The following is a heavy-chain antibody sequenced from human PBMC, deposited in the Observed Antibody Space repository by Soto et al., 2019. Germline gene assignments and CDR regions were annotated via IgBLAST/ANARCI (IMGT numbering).Heavy chain of an antibody. J-gene: IGHJ4*02. Sequence: GGSLRLSCAASGITFSSYAMHWVRQAPGKGLEWVAVMSYDGIIEAYADSVKGRFTISRDNSKNTLYVQMNSLRPDDTAVYYCVPDTAMDTGLAYWGQGTLVTVSS. D-gene: IGHD5-18*01. V-gene: IGHV3-30-3*01. CDR3: VPDTAMDTGLAY. CDR1: GITFSSYA. CDR2: MSYDGIIE.